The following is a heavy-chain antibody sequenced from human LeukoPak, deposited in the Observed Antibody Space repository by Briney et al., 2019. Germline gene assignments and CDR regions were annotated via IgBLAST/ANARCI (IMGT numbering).Heavy chain of an antibody. J-gene: IGHJ4*02. CDR1: GFAFSSTW. CDR3: ARARGGIVVVPAAGCDY. Sequence: GGSLRLSCAGSGFAFSSTWMGWVRQAPGKGLAWVANIRPDGSEKYYVDSVKGRFTISRDNAKNSLYLQMNSLRAEDTAVYYCARARGGIVVVPAAGCDYWGQGTLVTVSS. CDR2: IRPDGSEK. V-gene: IGHV3-7*01. D-gene: IGHD2-2*01.